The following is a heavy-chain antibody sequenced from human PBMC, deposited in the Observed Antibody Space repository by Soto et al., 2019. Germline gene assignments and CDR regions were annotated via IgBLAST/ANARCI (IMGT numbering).Heavy chain of an antibody. J-gene: IGHJ4*01. CDR2: ISAHNGNT. V-gene: IGHV1-18*01. CDR3: ARGRYGDY. D-gene: IGHD1-1*01. CDR1: GYAFTTYG. Sequence: QVHLVQSGAEVKKPGASVKVSCQASGYAFTTYGITWVRQAPGQGLEWMGWISAHNGNTNYAQKLQGRVTVTRDTSTSTAYMELRSLRSDDTAVYYCARGRYGDYWGXGXXVTVSS.